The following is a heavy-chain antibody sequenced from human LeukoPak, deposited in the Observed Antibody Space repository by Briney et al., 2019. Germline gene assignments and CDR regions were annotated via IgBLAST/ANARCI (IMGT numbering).Heavy chain of an antibody. D-gene: IGHD3-22*01. V-gene: IGHV3-48*03. CDR2: ISSGGIII. CDR3: ASSDSSGYYRGGFDY. J-gene: IGHJ4*02. CDR1: GFTFSSYE. Sequence: GGSLRLSCAASGFTFSSYEMNWVRQAPGKGLEWVSYISSGGIIIFNSDSVKGRFTISRDNAKNSLYLQMNSLRAEDTAVYYCASSDSSGYYRGGFDYWGQGTLVTVSS.